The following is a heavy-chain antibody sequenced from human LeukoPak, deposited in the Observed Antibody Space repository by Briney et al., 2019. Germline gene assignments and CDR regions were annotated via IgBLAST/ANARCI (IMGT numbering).Heavy chain of an antibody. CDR3: ARGKTSQNIVTRKTYNWFDP. J-gene: IGHJ5*02. CDR1: GFTFSSYG. V-gene: IGHV3-30*03. Sequence: PGGSLRLSCAVSGFTFSSYGMHWVRQAPGKGLEWVAVISYDGSNRYYADSVKGRFTIPRDNAKNSLYLQMKSLRAEGTAVYYCARGKTSQNIVTRKTYNWFDPWGQGTLVTVSS. D-gene: IGHD2/OR15-2a*01. CDR2: ISYDGSNR.